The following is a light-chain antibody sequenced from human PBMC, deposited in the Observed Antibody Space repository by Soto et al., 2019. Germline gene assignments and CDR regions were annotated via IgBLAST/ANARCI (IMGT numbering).Light chain of an antibody. J-gene: IGLJ3*02. Sequence: QSVLTQPPSASGSPGQSVTISCTGTSSDVGAYDYVSWYQQHPGKAPKLMIYEVSQRPSGVPDRFSGSKSGNTASLTISGLQAEDEAEYYCQSFDSSLSGVFGGGTKLTVL. V-gene: IGLV2-8*01. CDR3: QSFDSSLSGV. CDR1: SSDVGAYDY. CDR2: EVS.